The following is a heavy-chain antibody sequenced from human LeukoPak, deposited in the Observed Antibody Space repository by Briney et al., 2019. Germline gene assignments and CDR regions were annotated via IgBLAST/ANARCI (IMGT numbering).Heavy chain of an antibody. CDR1: GGSISSYY. CDR2: IYYSGST. D-gene: IGHD3-10*01. J-gene: IGHJ6*03. Sequence: PSETLSLTCTVSGGSISSYYWSWIRQPPGQGLEGIGYIYYSGSTNYNPSLKSRVTISVDTSKNQFSLKLSSVTAADTAVYYCARGIITMVRGVIDVAYYYYMDVWGKGTTVTVSS. V-gene: IGHV4-59*01. CDR3: ARGIITMVRGVIDVAYYYYMDV.